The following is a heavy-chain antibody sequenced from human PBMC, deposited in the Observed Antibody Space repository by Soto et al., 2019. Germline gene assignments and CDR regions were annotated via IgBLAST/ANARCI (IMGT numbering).Heavy chain of an antibody. D-gene: IGHD3-16*01. CDR3: ARVIFKSLTLITPYYHSGMDV. V-gene: IGHV6-1*01. CDR2: TYYKSKWYN. J-gene: IGHJ6*02. Sequence: QTLSLTCAVSGDSVSSNSATWNWIRQSPSRGLEWLGRTYYKSKWYNDYAVSVKSRITINADTSRNQFSLHLNSVTPEDTAVYYCARVIFKSLTLITPYYHSGMDVWGQGTTVTV. CDR1: GDSVSSNSAT.